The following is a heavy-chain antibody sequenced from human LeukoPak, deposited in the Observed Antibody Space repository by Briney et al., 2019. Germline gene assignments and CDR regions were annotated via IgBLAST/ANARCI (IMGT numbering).Heavy chain of an antibody. CDR2: IIPILGTA. CDR1: GYTFTGYY. J-gene: IGHJ3*02. D-gene: IGHD5-12*01. CDR3: ARTPSYSGYDSGANDAFDI. V-gene: IGHV1-18*04. Sequence: ASVKVSCKASGYTFTGYYMHWVRQAPGQGLEWMGGIIPILGTANYAQKLQGRVTMTTDTSTSTAYMELRSLRSDDTAVYYCARTPSYSGYDSGANDAFDIWGQGTMVTVSS.